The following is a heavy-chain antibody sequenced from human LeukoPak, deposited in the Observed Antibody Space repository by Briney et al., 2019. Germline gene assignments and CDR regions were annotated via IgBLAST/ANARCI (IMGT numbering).Heavy chain of an antibody. J-gene: IGHJ4*02. D-gene: IGHD6-19*01. V-gene: IGHV3-21*01. CDR3: ARDLNSSGWN. CDR2: ISSSSSYI. Sequence: GGSLRLSCAASGFTFSSCSINWVRQAPGKGLEWVSSISSSSSYIYYADSVKGRFTISRDNAKNSLYLQMNSLRAEDTAVYYCARDLNSSGWNWGQGTLVTVSS. CDR1: GFTFSSCS.